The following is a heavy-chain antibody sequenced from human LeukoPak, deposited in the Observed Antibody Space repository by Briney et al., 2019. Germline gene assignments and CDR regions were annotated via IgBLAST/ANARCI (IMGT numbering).Heavy chain of an antibody. Sequence: SETLSLTCAVYGGSFSGYYWSWIRQPPGKGLEWIGEINHSGSTNYNPSLKSRVTISVDTSKNQFSLKLSSVTAADTAAYYCARRGPGLRFLEWLLDYFDYWGQGTLVTVSS. CDR3: ARRGPGLRFLEWLLDYFDY. J-gene: IGHJ4*02. D-gene: IGHD3-3*01. CDR2: INHSGST. CDR1: GGSFSGYY. V-gene: IGHV4-34*01.